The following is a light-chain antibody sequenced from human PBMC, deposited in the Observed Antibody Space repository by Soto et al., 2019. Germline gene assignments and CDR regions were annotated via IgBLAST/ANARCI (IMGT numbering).Light chain of an antibody. J-gene: IGLJ3*02. Sequence: QSVLTQPPSVSGAPGQTITISCTGSSSNIGADFGVHWYQQLPGAATKLVIFVNTNRPSGVPDRFSGSKSGTSASLAITGLQAEDEADYYCQSYDRSLSGWVFGTGTKLTVL. CDR1: SSNIGADFG. CDR3: QSYDRSLSGWV. V-gene: IGLV1-40*01. CDR2: VNT.